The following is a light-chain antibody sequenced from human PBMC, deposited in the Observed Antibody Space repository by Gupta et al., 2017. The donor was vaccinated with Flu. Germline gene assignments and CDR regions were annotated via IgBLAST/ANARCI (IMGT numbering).Light chain of an antibody. V-gene: IGLV4-69*01. CDR1: SGHSSYA. J-gene: IGLJ2*01. CDR2: LNSDGSH. Sequence: SGHSSYAIAWHQQQPEKAPRYLMKLNSDGSHSKGDGIPDRFSGSSSGAERYLTISSLQSEDEADYYCQTWGTGIVVFGGGTKLTVL. CDR3: QTWGTGIVV.